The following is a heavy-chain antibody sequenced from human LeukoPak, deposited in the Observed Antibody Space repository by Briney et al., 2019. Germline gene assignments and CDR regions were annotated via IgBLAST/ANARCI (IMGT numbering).Heavy chain of an antibody. CDR2: IYYGGST. V-gene: IGHV4-59*01. D-gene: IGHD3-9*01. J-gene: IGHJ4*02. CDR3: ARGGLRYFDWTMDY. Sequence: PSETLSLTCTVSGGSISSYYWSWIRQPPGKGLEWIGYIYYGGSTNYNPSLKSRVTISVDTSKNQFSLKLSSVTAADTAVYYCARGGLRYFDWTMDYWGQGTLVTVSS. CDR1: GGSISSYY.